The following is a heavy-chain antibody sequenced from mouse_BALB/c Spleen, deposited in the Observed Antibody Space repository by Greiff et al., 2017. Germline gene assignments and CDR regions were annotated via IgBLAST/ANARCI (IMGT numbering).Heavy chain of an antibody. CDR1: GYSITSDYA. J-gene: IGHJ2*01. CDR2: ISYSGST. CDR3: AREGTGTFDY. V-gene: IGHV3-2*02. D-gene: IGHD4-1*01. Sequence: EVQLQESGPGLVKPSQSLSLTCTVTGYSITSDYAWNWIRQFPGNKLEWMGYISYSGSTSYNPSLKSRISITRDTSKNQFFLQLNSVTTEDTATYYCAREGTGTFDYWGQGTTLTVSS.